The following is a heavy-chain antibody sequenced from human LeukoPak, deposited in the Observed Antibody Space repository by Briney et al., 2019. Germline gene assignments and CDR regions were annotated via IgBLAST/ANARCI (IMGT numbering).Heavy chain of an antibody. CDR2: ISGSGGST. CDR3: ATAHPRWLQLRVDY. V-gene: IGHV3-23*01. CDR1: GFTFSSYG. D-gene: IGHD5-24*01. J-gene: IGHJ4*02. Sequence: GALRLSCAASGFTFSSYGMSWVRQAPGKGLEWVSAISGSGGSTYYADSVKGRFTISRDNSKNTLYLQMNSLRAEDTAVYYCATAHPRWLQLRVDYWGQGTLVTVSS.